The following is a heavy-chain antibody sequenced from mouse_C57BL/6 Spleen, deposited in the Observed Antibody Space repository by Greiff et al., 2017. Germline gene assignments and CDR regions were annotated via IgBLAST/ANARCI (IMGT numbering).Heavy chain of an antibody. CDR1: GYTFTSYW. Sequence: QVQLQQPGAELVRPGSSVKLSCKASGYTFTSYWMHWVKQRPIQGLEWIGNIDPSDSETHYNQKFKDKATLTVDKSSSTAYMQFSSLTSEDSAVYYCARGDSGGFAYWGQGTLVTVSA. CDR3: ARGDSGGFAY. CDR2: IDPSDSET. J-gene: IGHJ3*01. D-gene: IGHD3-1*01. V-gene: IGHV1-52*01.